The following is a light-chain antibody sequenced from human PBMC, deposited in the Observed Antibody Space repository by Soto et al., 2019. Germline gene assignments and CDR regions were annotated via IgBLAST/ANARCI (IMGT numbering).Light chain of an antibody. CDR3: QQYRSAST. CDR1: QSVSNW. Sequence: DIQMTQSPSTLSAFVGDRVTITCRASQSVSNWLAWYQQKPGKAPRLLISKASTLESGVPSRFSGSGSGTEFTLSXSXLQPEDFATYYCQQYRSASTFGQGTKLEIK. J-gene: IGKJ2*02. V-gene: IGKV1-5*03. CDR2: KAS.